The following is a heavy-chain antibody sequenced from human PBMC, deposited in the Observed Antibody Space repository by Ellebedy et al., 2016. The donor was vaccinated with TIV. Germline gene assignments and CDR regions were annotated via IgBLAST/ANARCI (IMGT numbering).Heavy chain of an antibody. Sequence: ASVKVSCKASGYTFTSYGISWVRQAPGQGLEWMGWISAYNGNTNYAQKLQGRVTMTTDTSTSKAYMELRSRRSDDTAVYYCARDGIAVAGTWFDPWGQGTLVTVSS. J-gene: IGHJ5*02. CDR3: ARDGIAVAGTWFDP. CDR1: GYTFTSYG. CDR2: ISAYNGNT. D-gene: IGHD6-19*01. V-gene: IGHV1-18*01.